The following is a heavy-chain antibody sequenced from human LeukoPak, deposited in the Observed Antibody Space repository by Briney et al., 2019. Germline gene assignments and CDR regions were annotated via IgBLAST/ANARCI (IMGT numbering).Heavy chain of an antibody. CDR3: ARDRTSGWNYFDY. D-gene: IGHD6-19*01. V-gene: IGHV4-4*07. J-gene: IGHJ4*02. CDR1: GGSISSYY. CDR2: MSSSGGT. Sequence: SETLSLTCTVSGGSISSYYWSWIRQPAGKGLEWIGRMSSSGGTSYNPSLKSRVTMSLDTSKNQFSLTLSSVTAADTAVYFCARDRTSGWNYFDYWGQGTLVTVSS.